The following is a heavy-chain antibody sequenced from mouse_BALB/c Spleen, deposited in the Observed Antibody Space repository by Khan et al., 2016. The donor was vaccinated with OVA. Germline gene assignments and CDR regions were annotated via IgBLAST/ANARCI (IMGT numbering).Heavy chain of an antibody. V-gene: IGHV1-26*01. J-gene: IGHJ3*01. CDR2: VNPNTDTI. CDR1: GYSFTLYY. CDR3: AIGYDFFAS. D-gene: IGHD2-14*01. Sequence: VQLQQSGPDLVKPGASVKISCKASGYSFTLYYMSWVKQSHGKSLEWIGRVNPNTDTINYNQEFKGKAILTVDKSSNTAYMELRSLTSEDSAVYFCAIGYDFFASWGQGTLVTVSA.